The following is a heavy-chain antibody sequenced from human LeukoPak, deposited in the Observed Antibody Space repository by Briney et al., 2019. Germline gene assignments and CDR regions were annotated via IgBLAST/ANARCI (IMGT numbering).Heavy chain of an antibody. V-gene: IGHV3-23*01. CDR3: AKGGDFWSGPQFDY. D-gene: IGHD3-3*01. CDR2: ISGSGGST. J-gene: IGHJ4*02. Sequence: GGSLRLSCAAPGFTFSSYAMSWVRQAPGKGLEWVSGISGSGGSTYYADSVKGRFTISRDNSKNTLYLQMNSLRAKDTAVYYCAKGGDFWSGPQFDYWGQGTLVTVSS. CDR1: GFTFSSYA.